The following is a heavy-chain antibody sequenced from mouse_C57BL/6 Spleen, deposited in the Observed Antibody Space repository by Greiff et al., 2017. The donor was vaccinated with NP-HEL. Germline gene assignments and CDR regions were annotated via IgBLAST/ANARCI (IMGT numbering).Heavy chain of an antibody. J-gene: IGHJ4*01. V-gene: IGHV10-1*01. D-gene: IGHD2-3*01. CDR3: VRHEGWPPYYAMDY. CDR2: IRSKSNNYAT. Sequence: EVQGVESGGGLVQPKGSLKLSCAASGFSFNTYAMNWVRQAPGKGLEWVARIRSKSNNYATYYADSVKDRFTISRDDSESMLYLQMNNLKTEDTAMYYCVRHEGWPPYYAMDYWGQGTSVTVSS. CDR1: GFSFNTYA.